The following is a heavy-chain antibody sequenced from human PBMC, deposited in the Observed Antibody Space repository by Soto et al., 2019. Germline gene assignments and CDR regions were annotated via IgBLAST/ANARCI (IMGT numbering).Heavy chain of an antibody. Sequence: GGSLRLSCAASGFTFSSYWMHWVRQAPGKGLVWVSRINSDGSSTSYADSVKGRFTISRDNAKNTLYLQMNSLRAEDTAVYYCARGPHTGAFDIWGQGTMVTVSS. CDR1: GFTFSSYW. J-gene: IGHJ3*02. V-gene: IGHV3-74*01. CDR2: INSDGSST. CDR3: ARGPHTGAFDI.